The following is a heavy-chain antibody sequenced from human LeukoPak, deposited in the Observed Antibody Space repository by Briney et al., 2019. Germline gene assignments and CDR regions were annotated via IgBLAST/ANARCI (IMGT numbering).Heavy chain of an antibody. CDR1: GFTFSSYG. D-gene: IGHD2/OR15-2a*01. CDR3: ARDSFWAYFDY. CDR2: IRYDGSNK. Sequence: GGSLRLSCAASGFTFSSYGMHWVRQAPGKGLEWVAVIRYDGSNKYYADSVKGRFTISRDNSKNTLYLQMNSLRAEDTAVYYCARDSFWAYFDYWGQGTLVTVSS. V-gene: IGHV3-33*01. J-gene: IGHJ4*02.